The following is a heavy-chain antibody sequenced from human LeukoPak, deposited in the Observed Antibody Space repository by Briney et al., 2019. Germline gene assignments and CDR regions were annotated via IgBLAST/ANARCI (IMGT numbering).Heavy chain of an antibody. D-gene: IGHD3-10*01. CDR3: ARDKPSADYYGSGSYYNGYYMDV. CDR1: VFTFEDYG. CDR2: INWNGGST. V-gene: IGHV3-20*01. J-gene: IGHJ6*03. Sequence: GGSLRLSCGASVFTFEDYGMSWVRQAPGKGLEGVSGINWNGGSTGYADSVKGRFTISRDNAKNSLYLQMNSLRAEDKALYHCARDKPSADYYGSGSYYNGYYMDVWGKGTTVTISS.